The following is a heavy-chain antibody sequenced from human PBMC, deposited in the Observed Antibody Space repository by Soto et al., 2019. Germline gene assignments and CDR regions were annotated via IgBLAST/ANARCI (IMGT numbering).Heavy chain of an antibody. J-gene: IGHJ3*02. CDR2: IYYSGST. V-gene: IGHV4-59*01. CDR3: VIYPSSYGEGAFDI. CDR1: GGSISSYY. Sequence: QVQLQESGPGLVKPSETLSLTCTVSGGSISSYYWSWIRQPPGKGLEWIGYIYYSGSTNYNPSLKSLVTISVDTSKNQFSLQWRSVIAADTAVYYCVIYPSSYGEGAFDIWGQGTIVTVFS. D-gene: IGHD3-10*01.